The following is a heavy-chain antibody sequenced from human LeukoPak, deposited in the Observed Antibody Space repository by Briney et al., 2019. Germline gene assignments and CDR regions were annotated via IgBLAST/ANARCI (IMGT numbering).Heavy chain of an antibody. D-gene: IGHD3-22*01. CDR3: ARMYYYDSSGYYYSGSHAFDC. V-gene: IGHV1-69*04. CDR2: IIPILGTA. CDR1: GGTFTSYA. J-gene: IGHJ3*01. Sequence: SVKVSCKASGGTFTSYAISWVRQAPGQGLEWMGRIIPILGTANYAQTFQGRVTITADKSTSTAYMELSSLRSEDTAVYYCARMYYYDSSGYYYSGSHAFDCWEGGTMITVSS.